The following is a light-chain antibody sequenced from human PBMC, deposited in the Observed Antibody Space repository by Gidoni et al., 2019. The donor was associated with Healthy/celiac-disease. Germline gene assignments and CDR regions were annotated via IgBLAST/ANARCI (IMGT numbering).Light chain of an antibody. CDR3: MQALQTPWT. J-gene: IGKJ1*01. V-gene: IGKV2-28*01. CDR2: LGS. CDR1: QSLLHSNGYNY. Sequence: DIVMTQSPLSLPVTPGEPASISCRSSQSLLHSNGYNYLDWYLQKPGQSPQHLIYLGSNRAAGVPDRFSGSGSGTDCTLKISRVEAEDVGVYYCMQALQTPWTFGQXTKVEIK.